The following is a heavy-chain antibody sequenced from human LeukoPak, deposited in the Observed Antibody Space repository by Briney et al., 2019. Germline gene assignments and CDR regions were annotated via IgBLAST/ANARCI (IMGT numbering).Heavy chain of an antibody. J-gene: IGHJ5*02. CDR3: ARGGGGMRIYGKNWFDP. D-gene: IGHD3-16*01. CDR2: INHSGNT. Sequence: SETLSLTCAVYGGSFSGYYWSWIRQPPGKGLEWIGEINHSGNTNNNPSLKSRVTISVDTSKNQFSLKLSSVTAADTAVYYCARGGGGMRIYGKNWFDPWGQGTLVTVSS. V-gene: IGHV4-34*01. CDR1: GGSFSGYY.